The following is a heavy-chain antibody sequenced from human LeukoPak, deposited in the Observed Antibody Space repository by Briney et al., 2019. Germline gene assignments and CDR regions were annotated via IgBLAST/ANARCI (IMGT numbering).Heavy chain of an antibody. Sequence: SVKVSCKASGGTFSSYAISWVRQAPGQGLEWMGGIIPIFGTANYAQKFQGRVTITTDESTSTAYMELSSLRSEDTAVYYCAKRGYSNYGALLYYMDVWGKGTTVTVSS. J-gene: IGHJ6*03. CDR2: IIPIFGTA. D-gene: IGHD4-11*01. CDR3: AKRGYSNYGALLYYMDV. V-gene: IGHV1-69*05. CDR1: GGTFSSYA.